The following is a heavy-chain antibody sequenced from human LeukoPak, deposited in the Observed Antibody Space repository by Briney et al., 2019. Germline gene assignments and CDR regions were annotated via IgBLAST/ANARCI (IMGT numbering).Heavy chain of an antibody. CDR3: ARPNCSSTSCYYYYGMDV. J-gene: IGHJ6*04. Sequence: GESLKISCKGSGYSFTSCWISWVRQMPGKGLEWMGRIDPSDSYTNYSPSFQGHVTISADKSISTAYLQWSSLKASDTAMYYCARPNCSSTSCYYYYGMDVWGKGTTVTVSS. CDR1: GYSFTSCW. CDR2: IDPSDSYT. V-gene: IGHV5-10-1*01. D-gene: IGHD2-2*01.